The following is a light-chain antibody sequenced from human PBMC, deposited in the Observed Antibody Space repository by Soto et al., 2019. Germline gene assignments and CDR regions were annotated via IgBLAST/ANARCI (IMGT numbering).Light chain of an antibody. CDR2: QAS. Sequence: DLPMTQSPSTLSASVGDRVTITCRASQSISSWLAWYQQKPGKAPKLLIYQASSFESGVPSRFSGSGSGTDFALYISSLQPDDFATYYCQPDNLRWTCGEGTKVEIK. V-gene: IGKV1-5*03. J-gene: IGKJ1*01. CDR3: QPDNLRWT. CDR1: QSISSW.